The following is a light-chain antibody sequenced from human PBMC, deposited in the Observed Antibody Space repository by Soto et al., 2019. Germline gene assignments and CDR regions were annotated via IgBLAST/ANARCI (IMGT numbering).Light chain of an antibody. CDR2: DSS. Sequence: EIVLTQSPGTLSLSPGERATLSCRASQRISNSYSAWYQQKPGQAPRLLLYDSSSRATGIPDRVSGSGSGTDFTLTISSLEPEDFAVYYCQQHARPPFAFGQGTKVEIK. CDR1: QRISNSY. CDR3: QQHARPPFA. V-gene: IGKV3-20*01. J-gene: IGKJ2*01.